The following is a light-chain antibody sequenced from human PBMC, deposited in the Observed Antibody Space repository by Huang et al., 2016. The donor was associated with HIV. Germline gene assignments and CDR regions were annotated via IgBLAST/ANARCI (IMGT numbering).Light chain of an antibody. CDR2: DAS. Sequence: DIQMTQSPSTLSASVGDRVTIPCRASQSISRGLAWYQQKPGKAPKLLIYDASTLKSGVPSRFSGSGSGTDFTLTISSLQPDEFATYYCQQYSSYPWTFGPGTKVEI. CDR3: QQYSSYPWT. J-gene: IGKJ1*01. V-gene: IGKV1-5*01. CDR1: QSISRG.